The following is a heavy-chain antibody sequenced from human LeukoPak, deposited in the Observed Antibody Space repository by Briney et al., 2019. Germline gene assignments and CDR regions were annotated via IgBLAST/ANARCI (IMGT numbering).Heavy chain of an antibody. CDR1: GFTFSSYA. CDR2: ISYDGSNK. V-gene: IGHV3-30-3*01. D-gene: IGHD3-9*01. Sequence: GGSLRLSCAASGFTFSSYAMHWVRQAPGKGLEWVAVISYDGSNKYYADSVKGRFTISRDNSKNTLYLQINSLRAEDTAVYYCARGGDILTGYYSAPDAFDIWGQGTMVTVSS. CDR3: ARGGDILTGYYSAPDAFDI. J-gene: IGHJ3*02.